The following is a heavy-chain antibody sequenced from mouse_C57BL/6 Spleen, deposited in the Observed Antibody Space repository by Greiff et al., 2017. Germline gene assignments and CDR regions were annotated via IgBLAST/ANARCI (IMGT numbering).Heavy chain of an antibody. CDR1: GYTFTSYT. V-gene: IGHV1-4*01. D-gene: IGHD2-5*01. J-gene: IGHJ3*01. CDR2: INPSSGYT. CDR3: ARGDSNSAWFAY. Sequence: VKLVESGAELARPGASVKMSCKASGYTFTSYTMHWVKQRPGQGLEWIGYINPSSGYTKYNQKFKDKATLTADKSSSTAYMQLSSLTSEDSAVYYCARGDSNSAWFAYWGQGTLVTVSA.